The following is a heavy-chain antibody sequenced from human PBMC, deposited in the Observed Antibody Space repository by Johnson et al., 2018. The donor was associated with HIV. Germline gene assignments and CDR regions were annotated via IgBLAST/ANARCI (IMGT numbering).Heavy chain of an antibody. Sequence: VQLVESGGGLVQPGGSLRLSCAASGFTFSSYDMHWVRQATGKGLEWVSAIGTAGDTYYPGSVKGRFTISRENAKNSLYLQMNSLRAGDTAVYYCARGGRGRDAFDIWGQGTMVTVSS. J-gene: IGHJ3*02. CDR3: ARGGRGRDAFDI. V-gene: IGHV3-13*01. CDR2: IGTAGDT. CDR1: GFTFSSYD.